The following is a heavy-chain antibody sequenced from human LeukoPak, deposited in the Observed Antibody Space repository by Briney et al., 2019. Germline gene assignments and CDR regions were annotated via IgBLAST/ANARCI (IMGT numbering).Heavy chain of an antibody. CDR3: ARWVTRFDP. CDR2: INHSGST. Sequence: SETLSLTCAVYGRSFSGYYWSWIRQPPGKGLEWIGEINHSGSTNYNPSLKSRVTISVDTSKNQFSLKLSSVTAADTAVYYCARWVTRFDPWGQGTLVTVSS. J-gene: IGHJ5*02. D-gene: IGHD4-17*01. V-gene: IGHV4-34*01. CDR1: GRSFSGYY.